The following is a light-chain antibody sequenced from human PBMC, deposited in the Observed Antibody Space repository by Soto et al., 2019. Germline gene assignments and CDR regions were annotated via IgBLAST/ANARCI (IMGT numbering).Light chain of an antibody. V-gene: IGKV1-9*01. CDR3: QQPTSSPVI. Sequence: IQLTQSPSSLSASVGDRVTITCRASQGISSDLAWYQQKPGKAPKLLIYSASTLQNGVPSRFSGSGSGTDFTLNISGLQPEDFATYYSQQPTSSPVIFGQVARLEIK. CDR1: QGISSD. J-gene: IGKJ5*01. CDR2: SAS.